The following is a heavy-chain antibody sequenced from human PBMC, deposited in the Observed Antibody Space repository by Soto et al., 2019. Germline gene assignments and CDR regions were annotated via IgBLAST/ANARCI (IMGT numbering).Heavy chain of an antibody. CDR1: GFTFSSYA. V-gene: IGHV3-30-3*01. Sequence: RLSCAASGFTFSSYAMHWVRQAPGKGLEWVAVISYDGSNKYYADSVKGRFTISRDNSKNTLYLQMNSLRAEDTAVYYCARDMYSTSSPTYYYYGMGVWGQGSTVTVSS. J-gene: IGHJ6*02. CDR3: ARDMYSTSSPTYYYYGMGV. D-gene: IGHD6-6*01. CDR2: ISYDGSNK.